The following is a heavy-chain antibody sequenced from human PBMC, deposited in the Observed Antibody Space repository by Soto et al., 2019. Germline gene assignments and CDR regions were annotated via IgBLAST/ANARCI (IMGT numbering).Heavy chain of an antibody. CDR1: GYTFTSYD. CDR3: ARAANLWFGELLLPFRPYYYYMDV. D-gene: IGHD3-10*01. CDR2: MNPNSGNT. Sequence: QVQLVQSGAEVKKPGASVKVSCKASGYTFTSYDINWVRQATGQGLEWMGWMNPNSGNTGYAQKFQGRVTMTRNTSISTAYMELSSLRSEDTAVYYCARAANLWFGELLLPFRPYYYYMDVWGKGTTVTVSS. J-gene: IGHJ6*03. V-gene: IGHV1-8*01.